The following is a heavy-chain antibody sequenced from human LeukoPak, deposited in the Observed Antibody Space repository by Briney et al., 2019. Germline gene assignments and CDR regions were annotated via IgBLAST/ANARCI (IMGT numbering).Heavy chain of an antibody. D-gene: IGHD2-15*01. CDR3: AREADGSCDY. CDR1: GFTFTSYA. J-gene: IGHJ4*02. CDR2: ISSNGGST. V-gene: IGHV3-64*01. Sequence: GRSLRLSCAPSGFTFTSYAIHWVRQAPGKGLEFVSAISSNGGSTYYANSVKGRFTISRDNSKNTLYLQLGSLRAEDTAVYYCAREADGSCDYWGQGTLVTVSS.